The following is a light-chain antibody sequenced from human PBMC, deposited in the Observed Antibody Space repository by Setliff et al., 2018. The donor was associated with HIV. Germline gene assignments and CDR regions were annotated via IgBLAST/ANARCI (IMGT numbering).Light chain of an antibody. CDR2: DAN. V-gene: IGLV2-11*01. Sequence: QSALAQPRSVSGSPGQSVTISCTGTSSDVGDYSHVSWYQQHPGKAPKLIIYDANKRPSGVPDRFSASKSGNTASLTISGLQAEDEADYYCSYAGKFTWVLGGGTK. J-gene: IGLJ3*02. CDR1: SSDVGDYSH. CDR3: CSYAGKFTWV.